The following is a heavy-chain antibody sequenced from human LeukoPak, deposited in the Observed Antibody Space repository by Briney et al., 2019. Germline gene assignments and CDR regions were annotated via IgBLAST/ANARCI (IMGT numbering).Heavy chain of an antibody. CDR3: ARDRHVVGAPPHAFGI. V-gene: IGHV1-18*01. Sequence: ASVKVSCKASGYTFTSYGIRWVRQAPGQGLEWMGWISAYNGNTNYAQKLQGRVTMTTDTSTSTAYMELRSLRSDDTAVYHCARDRHVVGAPPHAFGIWGQGTMVTVSS. CDR2: ISAYNGNT. CDR1: GYTFTSYG. D-gene: IGHD1-26*01. J-gene: IGHJ3*02.